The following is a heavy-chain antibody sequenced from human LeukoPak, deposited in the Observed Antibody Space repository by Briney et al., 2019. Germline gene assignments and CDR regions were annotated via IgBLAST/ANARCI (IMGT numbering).Heavy chain of an antibody. CDR3: ARVFKGSGWYGEIDY. Sequence: APVKVPCKASGYTFTGYYMHWVRQAPGQGLEWMGRINPNSGGTNYAQKFQGRVTMTRDTSISTAYMELSRLRSDDTAVYYCARVFKGSGWYGEIDYWGQGTLVTVSS. J-gene: IGHJ4*02. CDR2: INPNSGGT. CDR1: GYTFTGYY. V-gene: IGHV1-2*06. D-gene: IGHD6-19*01.